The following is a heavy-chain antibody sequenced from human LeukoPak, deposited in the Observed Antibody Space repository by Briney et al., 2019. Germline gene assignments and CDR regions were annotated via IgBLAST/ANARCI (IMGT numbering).Heavy chain of an antibody. CDR3: ASLNSSSYYYYYYMDV. J-gene: IGHJ6*03. V-gene: IGHV1-69*05. CDR1: GGTFSSYA. Sequence: SVKVSCKASGGTFSSYAISWVRQAPGQGLEWMGGIIPIFGTANYAQKFQGRVTITTDEYTSTAYMELSSLRSEDTAVYYCASLNSSSYYYYYYMDVWGKGTTVTVSS. D-gene: IGHD6-6*01. CDR2: IIPIFGTA.